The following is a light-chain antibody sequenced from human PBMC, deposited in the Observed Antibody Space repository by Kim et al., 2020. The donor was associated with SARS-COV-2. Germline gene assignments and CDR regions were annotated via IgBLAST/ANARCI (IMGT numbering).Light chain of an antibody. J-gene: IGLJ3*02. CDR1: SRDVGGYDD. CDR2: DIS. V-gene: IGLV2-14*03. CDR3: SSYASSSTLV. Sequence: GQLVTISGSGSSRDVGGYDDVSWYQRHPGKAPQLIIYDISRRPAGVSNRFSGSEAGNTASLTISGLQADDEADYYCSSYASSSTLVFGGGTQLTVL.